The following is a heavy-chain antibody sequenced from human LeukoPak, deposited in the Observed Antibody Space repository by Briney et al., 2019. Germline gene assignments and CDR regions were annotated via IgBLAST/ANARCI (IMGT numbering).Heavy chain of an antibody. CDR3: ARESGQYCSSTSCQRGDY. Sequence: SQTLSLTCAISGDSVSRNDVAWNWIRQSPSRGLEWLGRIYYRSKWYSDYAVSVKSRISINSDASKNQFSLHLNSVTPEDTAVYYCARESGQYCSSTSCQRGDYWGQGTLVTVSS. CDR2: IYYRSKWYS. J-gene: IGHJ4*02. CDR1: GDSVSRNDVA. V-gene: IGHV6-1*01. D-gene: IGHD2-2*01.